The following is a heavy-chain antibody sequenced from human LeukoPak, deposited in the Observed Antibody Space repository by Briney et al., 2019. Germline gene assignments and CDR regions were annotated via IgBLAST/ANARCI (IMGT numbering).Heavy chain of an antibody. J-gene: IGHJ4*02. CDR2: ISAYNGNT. Sequence: PEASVKVSCKASGYTFTSYGISWVRQAPGQGLEWMGWISAYNGNTNYAQKLQGRVTMTTDTSTSTTYMELRSLRSDDTAVYYCANYDILTGYLNWGQGTLVTVSS. CDR3: ANYDILTGYLN. D-gene: IGHD3-9*01. V-gene: IGHV1-18*04. CDR1: GYTFTSYG.